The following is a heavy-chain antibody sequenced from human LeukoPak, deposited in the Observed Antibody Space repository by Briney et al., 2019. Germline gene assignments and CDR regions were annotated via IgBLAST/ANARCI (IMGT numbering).Heavy chain of an antibody. CDR3: AKEGAPFYYDSSGYQPFDY. J-gene: IGHJ4*02. V-gene: IGHV3-23*01. CDR1: GFTFSSYG. D-gene: IGHD3-22*01. Sequence: GGTLRLSCAASGFTFSSYGMSWVRQAPGKRLEWVSAISGSGGSTYYADSVKGRFTISRDNSKNTLYLQMNSLRAEDTAVYYCAKEGAPFYYDSSGYQPFDYWGQGTLVTVSS. CDR2: ISGSGGST.